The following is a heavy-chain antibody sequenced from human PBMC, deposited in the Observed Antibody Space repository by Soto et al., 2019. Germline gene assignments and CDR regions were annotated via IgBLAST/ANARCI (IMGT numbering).Heavy chain of an antibody. D-gene: IGHD3-3*01. CDR1: GYTFRNYG. CDR2: ISPYNGNT. Sequence: QGQLVQSGAEVKRPGASVKVSCQASGYTFRNYGITWVRQAPGQGLEWMAWISPYNGNTNYAQDLQGRVTMTTDTSTSTAYMELRSLTSEDTAMYYCARDLVSGSDFWRAYNGGYFDYWGQGTLVTVSS. J-gene: IGHJ4*02. V-gene: IGHV1-18*01. CDR3: ARDLVSGSDFWRAYNGGYFDY.